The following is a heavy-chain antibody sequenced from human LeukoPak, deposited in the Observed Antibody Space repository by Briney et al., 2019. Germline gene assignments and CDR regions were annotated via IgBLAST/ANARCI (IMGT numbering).Heavy chain of an antibody. V-gene: IGHV4-31*11. CDR1: GGWINSSGCY. CDR3: ARDTTSYSGSYYYYYMDV. Sequence: SQTLSLTCDVPGGWINSSGCYWSWLRQHPGKGLEWIGYIYYSGSTYYNPSLKSRVTISVDTSKNQFSLKLSSVTAADTAVYYCARDTTSYSGSYYYYYMDVWGKGTTVTVSS. CDR2: IYYSGST. D-gene: IGHD1-26*01. J-gene: IGHJ6*03.